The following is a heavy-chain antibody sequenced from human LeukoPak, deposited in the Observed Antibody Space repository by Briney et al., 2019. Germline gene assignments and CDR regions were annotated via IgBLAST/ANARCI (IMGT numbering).Heavy chain of an antibody. V-gene: IGHV4-34*01. Sequence: PSETLSLTCAVYGGSFSGYYWSWVRQPPGKGLEWIGEINHSGSTNYNPSLKSRVTISVDTSKNQFSLKLSSVTAADTAVYYCARGPGSGWYSRSRSHDRGGVDYWGQGTLVTVSS. CDR1: GGSFSGYY. D-gene: IGHD6-19*01. CDR3: ARGPGSGWYSRSRSHDRGGVDY. CDR2: INHSGST. J-gene: IGHJ4*02.